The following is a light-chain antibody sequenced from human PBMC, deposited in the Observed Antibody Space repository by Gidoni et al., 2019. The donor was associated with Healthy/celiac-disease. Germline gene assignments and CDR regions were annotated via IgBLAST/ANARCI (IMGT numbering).Light chain of an antibody. CDR2: AAS. V-gene: IGKV1-39*01. CDR1: QSISSY. Sequence: DIQMTQSPSSLSASVGDRVTITCRASQSISSYLNWYQQKPWKAPKLLIYAASSLQSGVPSRCSGSGSGTDFTLTISSLQPEDFATYYCQQSYSTPPYTFGQWTKLEIK. J-gene: IGKJ2*01. CDR3: QQSYSTPPYT.